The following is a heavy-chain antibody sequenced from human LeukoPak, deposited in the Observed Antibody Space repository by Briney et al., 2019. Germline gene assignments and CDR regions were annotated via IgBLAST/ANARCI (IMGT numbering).Heavy chain of an antibody. D-gene: IGHD4-17*01. J-gene: IGHJ4*02. V-gene: IGHV3-21*01. Sequence: GGSLRLSCAASGFTFSSYSMNWIRQAPGKGLEWVSSISSSTSYIYYADSVKGRFAISKDNAKNSLYLQMNSLRAEDTAVYYCARAGGSTVSHSDYWGQGTLVTVSS. CDR2: ISSSTSYI. CDR3: ARAGGSTVSHSDY. CDR1: GFTFSSYS.